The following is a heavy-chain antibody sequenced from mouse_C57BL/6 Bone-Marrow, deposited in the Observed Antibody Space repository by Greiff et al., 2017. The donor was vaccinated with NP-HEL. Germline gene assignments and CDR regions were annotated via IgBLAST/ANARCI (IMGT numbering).Heavy chain of an antibody. CDR1: GYTFTSYW. J-gene: IGHJ2*01. D-gene: IGHD4-1*01. CDR2: IHPNSGST. V-gene: IGHV1-64*01. Sequence: QVQLQQPGAELVKPGASVKLSCKASGYTFTSYWMHWVKQRPGQGLEWIGMIHPNSGSTNYNEKFKSKATLTVDKSSSTAYMQLSSLTSEDSAVYYCARTGTRTGFDYWGQGTTLTVSS. CDR3: ARTGTRTGFDY.